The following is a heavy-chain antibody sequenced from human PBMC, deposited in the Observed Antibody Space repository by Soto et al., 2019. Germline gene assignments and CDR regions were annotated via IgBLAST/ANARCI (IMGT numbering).Heavy chain of an antibody. Sequence: LRLSCVASGFTFSNYNMNWVRQAPGKGLEWVSHISGSSIYIHYADSVRGRFTISRDNAKNSVYLQMDSLRVEDTAVYYCAREGALKPLSSWGQGALVTVSS. CDR2: ISGSSIYI. CDR1: GFTFSNYN. V-gene: IGHV3-21*01. J-gene: IGHJ5*02. CDR3: AREGALKPLSS.